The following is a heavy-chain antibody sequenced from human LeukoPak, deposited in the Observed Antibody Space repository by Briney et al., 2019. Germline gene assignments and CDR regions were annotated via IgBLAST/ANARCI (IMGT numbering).Heavy chain of an antibody. J-gene: IGHJ4*02. CDR3: ARLWVSSWYDFDY. CDR2: IYPGDSDT. Sequence: LGESLKISCKGSGYSFTSYWIGCVRQLPGKGLEWMGIIYPGDSDTRYSPSFQGQVTISADKSISTAYLQRSSLKASDTAMYYCARLWVSSWYDFDYWGQGTLVTVSS. V-gene: IGHV5-51*01. D-gene: IGHD6-13*01. CDR1: GYSFTSYW.